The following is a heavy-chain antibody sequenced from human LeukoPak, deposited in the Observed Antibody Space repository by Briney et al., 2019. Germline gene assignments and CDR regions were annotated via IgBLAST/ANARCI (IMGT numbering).Heavy chain of an antibody. J-gene: IGHJ5*01. CDR3: ARQSILWFGEFDY. V-gene: IGHV4-59*08. CDR1: GGSISSYY. Sequence: SETVSLTCTVSGGSISSYYWSWIRQPPGKGLEWIGYIYYSGSTNYNPSLKSRVTISVDTSKNQFSLKLSSVTAADTAVYYCARQSILWFGEFDYWGHDTLVTVSS. CDR2: IYYSGST. D-gene: IGHD3-10*01.